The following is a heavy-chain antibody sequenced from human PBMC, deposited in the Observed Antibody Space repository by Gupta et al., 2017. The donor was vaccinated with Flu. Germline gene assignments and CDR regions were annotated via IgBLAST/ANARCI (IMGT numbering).Heavy chain of an antibody. D-gene: IGHD3-9*01. Sequence: GWIRQPPGKGLEWIGSIFYTGSTSYSPSLKSRVTISVDTSKNQFSLKLSSVTAADTAVYYCARRGKTGYDNWFDPWGQGTLVTVSS. V-gene: IGHV4-39*01. CDR3: ARRGKTGYDNWFDP. J-gene: IGHJ5*02. CDR2: IFYTGST.